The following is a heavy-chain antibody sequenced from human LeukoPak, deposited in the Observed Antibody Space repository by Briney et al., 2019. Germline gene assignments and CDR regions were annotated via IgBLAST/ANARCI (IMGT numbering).Heavy chain of an antibody. Sequence: TGGSLRLSCAASGFTFSSYAMPWVRQAPGKGLEWVAVISYDGSNKYYADSVKGRFTISRDNSKNTLYLQMNSLRAEDTAVYYCARDGAVAGIHNWFDPWGQGTLVTVSS. CDR2: ISYDGSNK. J-gene: IGHJ5*02. D-gene: IGHD6-19*01. CDR3: ARDGAVAGIHNWFDP. V-gene: IGHV3-30-3*01. CDR1: GFTFSSYA.